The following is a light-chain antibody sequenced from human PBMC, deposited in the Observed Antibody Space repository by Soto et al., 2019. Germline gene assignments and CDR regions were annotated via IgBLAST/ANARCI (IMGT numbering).Light chain of an antibody. CDR2: EVS. Sequence: QSVLTQPPSASGSPGQSVTISCTGTSSDVGGYNYVSWYQQHPGKAPKLMIYEVSQRPSGVPDRFSGSKSGNTASLTASGLQAEDEADYYCSSYAGSNNLVFGGGTKLTVL. CDR3: SSYAGSNNLV. J-gene: IGLJ3*02. CDR1: SSDVGGYNY. V-gene: IGLV2-8*01.